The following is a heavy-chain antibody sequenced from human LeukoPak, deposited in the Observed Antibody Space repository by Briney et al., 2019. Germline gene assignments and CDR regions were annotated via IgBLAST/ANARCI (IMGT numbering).Heavy chain of an antibody. CDR3: ARMKYYDSTGYTPGHYMDV. V-gene: IGHV4-4*07. Sequence: SETLSLTCTVSGGPVYSYYWSWIRQTAGKGLEWIGRLYPGVSTDYNPSLKSRLIISLDTSKKQVALKLSGVTAADTAVYYCARMKYYDSTGYTPGHYMDVWGKGTTVTVSS. J-gene: IGHJ6*03. D-gene: IGHD3-22*01. CDR1: GGPVYSYY. CDR2: LYPGVST.